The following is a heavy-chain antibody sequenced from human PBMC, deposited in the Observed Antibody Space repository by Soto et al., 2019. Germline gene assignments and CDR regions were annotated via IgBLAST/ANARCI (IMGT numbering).Heavy chain of an antibody. CDR3: ARDRYFYDSAGYYRTLDS. J-gene: IGHJ5*01. CDR1: GGSISSYY. Sequence: SETLSLTCTVSGGSISSYYWSWIRQPPGKGLEWIGYIYHSGSTDYNPSVKSRVTISIDTSKNLFSLKLTSVTAADTAVYYCARDRYFYDSAGYYRTLDSWGQGILVTVSS. D-gene: IGHD3-22*01. V-gene: IGHV4-59*01. CDR2: IYHSGST.